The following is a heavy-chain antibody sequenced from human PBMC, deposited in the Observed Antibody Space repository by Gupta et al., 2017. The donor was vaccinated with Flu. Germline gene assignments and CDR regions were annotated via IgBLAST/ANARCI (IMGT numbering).Heavy chain of an antibody. CDR3: SNEVLRQRP. Sequence: GLTFHTYTMSWVRHAPGKGLEWVEAINATGDNTYYADSVKGRFTISISNSKNTLYLQLTSLRAEDTAVYDCSNEVLRQRPWCQFTLVTVSS. CDR1: GLTFHTYT. V-gene: IGHV3-23*01. D-gene: IGHD4-17*01. CDR2: INATGDNT. J-gene: IGHJ1*01.